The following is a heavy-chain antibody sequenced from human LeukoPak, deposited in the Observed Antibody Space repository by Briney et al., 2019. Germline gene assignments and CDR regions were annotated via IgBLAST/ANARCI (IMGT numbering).Heavy chain of an antibody. CDR1: GFTFSSYS. J-gene: IGHJ3*02. CDR3: ARDQHGDTAEDAFDI. D-gene: IGHD4-17*01. V-gene: IGHV3-21*01. Sequence: GGSLRLSCAASGFTFSSYSMNWVRQAPGEGLEWVSSISSSSSYIYYADSVKGRFTISRDNDKNSLYLQMNSLRAEDTAVYYCARDQHGDTAEDAFDIWGQGTMVTVSS. CDR2: ISSSSSYI.